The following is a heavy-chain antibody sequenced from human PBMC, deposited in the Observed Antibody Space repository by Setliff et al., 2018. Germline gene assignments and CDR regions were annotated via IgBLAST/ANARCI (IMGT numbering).Heavy chain of an antibody. CDR2: INGDGTIT. D-gene: IGHD7-27*01. CDR3: AALDWGENFYNTDV. Sequence: PGGSLRLSCGGYGFTFSKYWMYWVRQVPGKGLVWVSRINGDGTITNYADSVKGRFTISRDNARNALYLQMVSLRGEDTGVYFCAALDWGENFYNTDVWGKGTTVTVSS. V-gene: IGHV3-74*01. J-gene: IGHJ6*03. CDR1: GFTFSKYW.